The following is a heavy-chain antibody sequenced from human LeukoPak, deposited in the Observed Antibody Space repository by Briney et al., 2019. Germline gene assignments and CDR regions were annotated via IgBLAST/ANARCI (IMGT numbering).Heavy chain of an antibody. CDR3: PTDLRYYQMPISISVRPNLHS. V-gene: IGHV1-24*01. Sequence: ASVKVSGNVSGHTVTQFAMHWLRQCPGKGLEWRGGFDPQHGTKIDAQNFQGRVTMTDDTSTDTVYMELRSLTFDDTAVYSCPTDLRYYQMPISISVRPNLHSWGQGTLVTVSS. J-gene: IGHJ4*02. D-gene: IGHD3-9*01. CDR2: FDPQHGTK. CDR1: GHTVTQFA.